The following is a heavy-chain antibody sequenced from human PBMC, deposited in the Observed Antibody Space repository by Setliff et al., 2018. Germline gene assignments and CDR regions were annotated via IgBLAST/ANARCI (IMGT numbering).Heavy chain of an antibody. Sequence: GGSLRLSCAASGFTFSNAWMNWVRQAPGKGLEWVGRIKSKTDGGTTDYAAPVKGRFTISRDDSKNTLYLQMNSLRVEDTAVYYCARVVDMGWFDPWGQGTLVTVSS. CDR3: ARVVDMGWFDP. CDR2: IKSKTDGGTT. J-gene: IGHJ5*02. CDR1: GFTFSNAW. V-gene: IGHV3-15*07.